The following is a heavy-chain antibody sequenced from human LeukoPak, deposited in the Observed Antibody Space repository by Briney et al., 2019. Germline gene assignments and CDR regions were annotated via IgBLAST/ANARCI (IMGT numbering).Heavy chain of an antibody. CDR1: GFTFSSYS. Sequence: SGGSLRLSCAASGFTFSSYSMNWVRQAPGKGLEWVSAISGSGGSTYYADSVKGRFTISRDNSKNTLYLQMNSLRAEDTAVYYCAKDFSGYYYDSSGSDYWGQGTLVTVSS. J-gene: IGHJ4*02. CDR2: ISGSGGST. D-gene: IGHD3-22*01. V-gene: IGHV3-23*01. CDR3: AKDFSGYYYDSSGSDY.